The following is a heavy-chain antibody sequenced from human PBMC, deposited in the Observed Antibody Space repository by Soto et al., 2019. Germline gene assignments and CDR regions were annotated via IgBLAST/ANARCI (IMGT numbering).Heavy chain of an antibody. V-gene: IGHV4-59*12. Sequence: SETLSLTCAVYGGSFSGYYWIWIRQPPGKGLEWIGYIYYSGSTNYNPSLESRVTISVDTSKNQFSLKLTSLSAADTAVYFCARDRYGLDVWGQGTTVTVSS. CDR1: GGSFSGYY. CDR2: IYYSGST. J-gene: IGHJ6*02. CDR3: ARDRYGLDV.